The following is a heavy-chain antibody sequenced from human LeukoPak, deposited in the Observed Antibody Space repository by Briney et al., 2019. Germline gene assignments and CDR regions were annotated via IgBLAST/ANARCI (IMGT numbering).Heavy chain of an antibody. V-gene: IGHV3-48*01. Sequence: GGSLRLSCAASGFTFSSYGMHWVRQVPGKGLEWISYMSSTSTTIFYADSVKGRFTISRDNAKNSLYLQMNSLRAEDTAVYFCARVGNTGDAVIIPAAMGFDNWGQGTVVTVSS. CDR1: GFTFSSYG. CDR3: ARVGNTGDAVIIPAAMGFDN. CDR2: MSSTSTTI. J-gene: IGHJ4*02. D-gene: IGHD2-2*01.